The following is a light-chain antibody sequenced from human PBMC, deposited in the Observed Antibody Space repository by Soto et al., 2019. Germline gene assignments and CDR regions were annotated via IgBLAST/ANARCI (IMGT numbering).Light chain of an antibody. V-gene: IGKV3-20*01. CDR2: GAS. Sequence: IVLTQSPGTLSVSPGERATLSCRASQSVGSSYLAWYQQKPGQAPRLLIFGASNRATGIPERFGGSGSGTDFTLTIYRLEPEDVAVYYCQQYATSLWTFGQGTRVEIK. J-gene: IGKJ1*01. CDR3: QQYATSLWT. CDR1: QSVGSSY.